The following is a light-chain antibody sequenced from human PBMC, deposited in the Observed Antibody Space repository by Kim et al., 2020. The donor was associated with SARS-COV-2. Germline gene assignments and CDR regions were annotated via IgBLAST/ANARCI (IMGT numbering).Light chain of an antibody. Sequence: QSALTQPRSVSASPGQSVTISCSGTSSDVGGYNYVSWHQQHPGKAPKLMIDGVNRRPSGVPGRFSGSKSGNTASLTISGLQAEDEADYYCCSYTGRYNLVFGGGTQLTVL. CDR2: GVN. V-gene: IGLV2-11*01. CDR1: SSDVGGYNY. CDR3: CSYTGRYNLV. J-gene: IGLJ2*01.